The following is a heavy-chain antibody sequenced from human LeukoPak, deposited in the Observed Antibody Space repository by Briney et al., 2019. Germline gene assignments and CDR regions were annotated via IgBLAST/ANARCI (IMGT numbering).Heavy chain of an antibody. CDR1: GFPFSRYW. CDR2: IKSDGSTT. J-gene: IGHJ4*02. V-gene: IGHV3-74*01. CDR3: ARVVDTHFDY. Sequence: GGSVSLPCAVSGFPFSRYWVHWVRQAPGKGLVWVSRIKSDGSTTTYADSVKGRFTISRDNAKNTLYLQMNSLRAEDTAVYYCARVVDTHFDYWGQGTLVTVSS. D-gene: IGHD5-18*01.